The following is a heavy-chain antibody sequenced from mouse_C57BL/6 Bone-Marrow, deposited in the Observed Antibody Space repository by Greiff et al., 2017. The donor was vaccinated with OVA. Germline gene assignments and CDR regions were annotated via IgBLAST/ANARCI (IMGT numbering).Heavy chain of an antibody. J-gene: IGHJ3*01. CDR1: GFTFSDYG. CDR3: ARGAWDWFAY. V-gene: IGHV5-17*01. D-gene: IGHD4-1*01. Sequence: DVKLVESGGGLVKPGGSLKLSCAASGFTFSDYGMHWVRQAPEKGLEWVAYISSGSSTIYYADTVKGRFTISRDNAKNTLFLQMTSLRSEDTAMYYCARGAWDWFAYWGQGTLVTVSA. CDR2: ISSGSSTI.